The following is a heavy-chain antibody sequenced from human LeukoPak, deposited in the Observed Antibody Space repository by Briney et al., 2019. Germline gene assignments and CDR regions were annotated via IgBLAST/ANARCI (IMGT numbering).Heavy chain of an antibody. J-gene: IGHJ4*02. CDR2: IYYSGST. CDR1: GGSISSYY. CDR3: ARPGYYDSSGYYPTGFDY. D-gene: IGHD3-22*01. Sequence: SETLSLTCTVSGGSISSYYWGWIRQPPGKGLEWVGFIYYSGSTNYNPSLKSRVTISVDTSKNQFSLKLSSVTAADTAVYYCARPGYYDSSGYYPTGFDYWGQGTLVTVSS. V-gene: IGHV4-59*08.